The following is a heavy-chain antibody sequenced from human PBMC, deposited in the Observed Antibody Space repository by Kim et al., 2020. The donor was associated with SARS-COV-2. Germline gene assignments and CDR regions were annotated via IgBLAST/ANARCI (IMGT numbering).Heavy chain of an antibody. D-gene: IGHD3-3*02. CDR3: TRIPGCTLAFCDAFDA. Sequence: SVKGRFTISRDDSESTAYLQMNSLKTEATGVYYCTRIPGCTLAFCDAFDAWGQGTMVTVSS. J-gene: IGHJ3*01. V-gene: IGHV3-73*01.